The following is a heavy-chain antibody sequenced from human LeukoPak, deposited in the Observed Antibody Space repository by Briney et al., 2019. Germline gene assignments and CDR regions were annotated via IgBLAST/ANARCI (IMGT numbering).Heavy chain of an antibody. D-gene: IGHD3-10*01. CDR3: ARPGYYGMDV. V-gene: IGHV4-39*01. CDR2: IYYSGST. CDR1: GGSISSSSYY. Sequence: SETLSLTCTVSGGSISSSSYYWGWIRQPPGKGLEGVGSIYYSGSTYDNPSLKSRVTISVDTSKNQFSLKLSSVTAADTAVYYCARPGYYGMDVWGQGTTVTVSS. J-gene: IGHJ6*02.